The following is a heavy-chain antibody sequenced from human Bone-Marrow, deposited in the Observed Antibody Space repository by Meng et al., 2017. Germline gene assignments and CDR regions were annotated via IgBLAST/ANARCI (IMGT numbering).Heavy chain of an antibody. CDR2: ISYDGSNK. V-gene: IGHV3-30*19. D-gene: IGHD3-22*01. CDR1: GFTFSSYG. Sequence: GESLKISCAASGFTFSSYGMHWVRQAPGKGLEWVAVISYDGSNKYYADSVKGRFTISRDNSKNTLYLQMNSLRAEDTAVYYCARGPHYYDSSGAIDYWGQGTLVTVSS. J-gene: IGHJ4*02. CDR3: ARGPHYYDSSGAIDY.